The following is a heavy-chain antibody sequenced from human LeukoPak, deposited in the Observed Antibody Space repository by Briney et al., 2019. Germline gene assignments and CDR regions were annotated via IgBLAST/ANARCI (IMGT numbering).Heavy chain of an antibody. V-gene: IGHV4-34*01. CDR2: INHSGST. CDR1: GGSFSGYY. Sequence: SETLSLTCAVYGGSFSGYYWSWIRQPPGKGLEWIGEINHSGSTNYNPSLKSRVTISVDTSKNQFSLKLSSVTAADTAVYYCARGSSIWLPSRSGFDIWGQGTMVTVSS. D-gene: IGHD5-24*01. CDR3: ARGSSIWLPSRSGFDI. J-gene: IGHJ3*02.